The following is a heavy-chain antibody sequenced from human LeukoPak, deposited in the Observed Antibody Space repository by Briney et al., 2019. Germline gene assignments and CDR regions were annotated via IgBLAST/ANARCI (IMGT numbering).Heavy chain of an antibody. V-gene: IGHV3-53*01. Sequence: QAGGSLRLSCAASGFIVSSSYMSWVRQAPGKGLEWVSVIYSGGRTYYADSVKGRFTISRDNSKNTLYLQMNSLRAEDTAVYYCASGNSGSHYVEYYYGMDVWGQGTTVTVSS. CDR1: GFIVSSSY. J-gene: IGHJ6*02. D-gene: IGHD1-26*01. CDR2: IYSGGRT. CDR3: ASGNSGSHYVEYYYGMDV.